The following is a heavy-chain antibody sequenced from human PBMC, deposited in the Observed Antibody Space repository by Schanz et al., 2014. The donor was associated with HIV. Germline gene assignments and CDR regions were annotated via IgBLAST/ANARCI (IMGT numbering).Heavy chain of an antibody. D-gene: IGHD6-19*01. CDR1: GYTFTNYG. CDR3: ARTRGIAVAGFDY. CDR2: ISAYNGNT. V-gene: IGHV1-18*01. Sequence: QVQLVQSGAEVKKPGASVKVSCKASGYTFTNYGISWVRQAPGQGLEWMGWISAYNGNTNYAQKLQGRVTMTADTSTSTDYMELRSRRSDDTAVYCGARTRGIAVAGFDYWGQGTLVTVSS. J-gene: IGHJ4*02.